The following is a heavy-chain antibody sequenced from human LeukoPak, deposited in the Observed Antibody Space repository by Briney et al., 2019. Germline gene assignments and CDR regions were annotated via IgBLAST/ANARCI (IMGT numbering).Heavy chain of an antibody. D-gene: IGHD4-23*01. CDR1: GYTFTTYD. J-gene: IGHJ5*02. V-gene: IGHV1-8*01. CDR2: MNPNSGNT. CDR3: ARGPNKSDGGNSGSAWFDP. Sequence: GASVKASCKASGYTFTTYDINWVRQATGQGLEWMGWMNPNSGNTGYAQKFQGRVTMTRSTSISTAYMELSSLRSEDTAVYYCARGPNKSDGGNSGSAWFDPWGQGALVTVSS.